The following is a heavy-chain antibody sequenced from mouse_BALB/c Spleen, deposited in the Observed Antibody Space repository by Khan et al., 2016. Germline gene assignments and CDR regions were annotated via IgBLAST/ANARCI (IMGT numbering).Heavy chain of an antibody. D-gene: IGHD1-1*01. CDR3: ASSTQSFSAMDY. J-gene: IGHJ4*01. V-gene: IGHV1S135*01. Sequence: VQLKQSGPELMKPGASVKISCKASGYSFTSYYMHWVKQSHGKSLEWIGYIDPFNGGTSYNQKFKGKATLTVDKSSSTAYMHLSSLTSEDSAVYYCASSTQSFSAMDYWGQGTSVTVSS. CDR1: GYSFTSYY. CDR2: IDPFNGGT.